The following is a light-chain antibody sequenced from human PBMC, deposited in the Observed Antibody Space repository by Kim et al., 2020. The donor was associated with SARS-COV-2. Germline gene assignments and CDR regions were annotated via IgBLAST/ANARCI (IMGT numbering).Light chain of an antibody. J-gene: IGKJ4*01. CDR3: QQYGSSPLT. V-gene: IGKV3-20*01. CDR2: GAS. Sequence: EIALTQSPGTLSLSPGDRATLSCRASQSVSSNYLAWYQQKPGQAPRLLIYGASSRATGILDRFSGSGSGTDFTLTISRLEPEDFAVYYCQQYGSSPLTFGGGTKVDIK. CDR1: QSVSSNY.